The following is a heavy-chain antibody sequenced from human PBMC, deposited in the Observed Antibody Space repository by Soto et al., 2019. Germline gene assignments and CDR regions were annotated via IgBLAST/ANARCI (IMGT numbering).Heavy chain of an antibody. Sequence: ASVKVSCKASGYTFTSYDINWVRQATGQGLEWMGWMNPNSGNTGYAQKFQGRVTMTRNTSISTAYMELSSLRSEDTAVYYCARGNGTQLDRIAARQKSGPWDVWGKGTTVTVSS. D-gene: IGHD6-6*01. J-gene: IGHJ6*04. CDR1: GYTFTSYD. CDR3: ARGNGTQLDRIAARQKSGPWDV. CDR2: MNPNSGNT. V-gene: IGHV1-8*01.